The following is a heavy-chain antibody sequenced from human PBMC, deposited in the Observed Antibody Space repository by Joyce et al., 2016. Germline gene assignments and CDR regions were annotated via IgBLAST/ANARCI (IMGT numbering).Heavy chain of an antibody. D-gene: IGHD7-27*01. CDR1: GVSVSRNY. V-gene: IGHV3-53*04. Sequence: EVQLVESGGGLVQPGGSLRLSCAVSGVSVSRNYMNWVRQAPGKGLEWVSVIYSGGNTNYADSVKGRFTISRHNSKDTLFLQMNSLRVEDTAVYYCARANGDQGGFDFWGQGTLVTVSS. CDR3: ARANGDQGGFDF. J-gene: IGHJ4*02. CDR2: IYSGGNT.